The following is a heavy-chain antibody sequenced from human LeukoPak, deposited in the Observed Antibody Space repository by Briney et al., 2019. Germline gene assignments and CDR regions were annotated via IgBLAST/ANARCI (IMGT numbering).Heavy chain of an antibody. CDR1: GYTFTSYD. J-gene: IGHJ6*02. D-gene: IGHD6-19*01. Sequence: GASVKVSCKASGYTFTSYDINWVRQATGQGLEWMGWMNPNSGNTGYAQKFQGRVTMTRNTSISTAYMELSSLRSEDTAVYYCARDGRYSSGWYILHYGYYYYGMDVWGQGTTVTVSS. CDR3: ARDGRYSSGWYILHYGYYYYGMDV. CDR2: MNPNSGNT. V-gene: IGHV1-8*01.